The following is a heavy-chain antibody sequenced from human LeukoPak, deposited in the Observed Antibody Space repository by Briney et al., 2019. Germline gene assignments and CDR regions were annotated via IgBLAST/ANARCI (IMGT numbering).Heavy chain of an antibody. Sequence: GGSLRLSCEASRFSFSSFGLHWVRQAPGKGLEWVAFIRYDGNNKYFADSVKGRFTISRDNSKNTVYLQMNSLKPEDTAVYHCAKDTGDYYDTSGNYYAGWFDPWGQGTLVTVSS. V-gene: IGHV3-30*02. D-gene: IGHD3-22*01. CDR3: AKDTGDYYDTSGNYYAGWFDP. CDR1: RFSFSSFG. J-gene: IGHJ5*02. CDR2: IRYDGNNK.